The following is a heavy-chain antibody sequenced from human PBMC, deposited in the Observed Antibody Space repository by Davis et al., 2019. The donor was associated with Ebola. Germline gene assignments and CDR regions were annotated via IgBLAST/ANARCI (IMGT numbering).Heavy chain of an antibody. CDR1: GDSVSTAG. CDR3: ARGWLRTGLDV. Sequence: HSQTLSLTCAISGDSVSTAGWNWIRQSPSRGLEWLGRTYYNSKWYNDYAVSVKSRITINPDTSKNQFSLQLNSVTPEDTAVYYCARGWLRTGLDVWGKGTTVTVSS. V-gene: IGHV6-1*01. D-gene: IGHD5-12*01. J-gene: IGHJ6*04. CDR2: TYYNSKWYN.